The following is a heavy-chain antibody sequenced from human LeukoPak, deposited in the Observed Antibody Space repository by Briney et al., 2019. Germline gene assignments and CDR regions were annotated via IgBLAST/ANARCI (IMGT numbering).Heavy chain of an antibody. D-gene: IGHD6-19*01. CDR1: GYTFTSYC. J-gene: IGHJ4*02. Sequence: ASVKVSCKTSGYTFTSYCMHWVRQAPGQGLEWMGIINPSGGSTSYAQKFQGRVTMTRDTSTSTVYMELSSLRPEDTAVYNCARDNSSGWESAFDYWGQGTLVTVSS. CDR3: ARDNSSGWESAFDY. CDR2: INPSGGST. V-gene: IGHV1-46*01.